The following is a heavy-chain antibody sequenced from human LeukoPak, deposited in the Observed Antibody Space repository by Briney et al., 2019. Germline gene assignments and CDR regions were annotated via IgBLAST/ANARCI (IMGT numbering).Heavy chain of an antibody. V-gene: IGHV3-23*01. J-gene: IGHJ4*02. D-gene: IGHD3-3*01. CDR1: GFTFSSFA. CDR2: ISGSGSST. Sequence: GGSLRLSCAASGFTFSSFAMTWVRQAPGKGLEWVSAISGSGSSTYYADSVKGRFTISRDNSKNTLYLQINSLRAEDTAVYYCAKGTTIFGVAPFDYWGQGTLVTVSS. CDR3: AKGTTIFGVAPFDY.